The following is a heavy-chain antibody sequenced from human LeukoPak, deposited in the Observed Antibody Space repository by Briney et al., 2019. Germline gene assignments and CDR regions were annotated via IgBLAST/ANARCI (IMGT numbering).Heavy chain of an antibody. CDR2: ISYDGSNK. D-gene: IGHD4-17*01. Sequence: PGGSLRLSCAASGVTFSSYAMHWVRQAPGKGLEWVAVISYDGSNKYYTDTVKGRFTISRDNSKNTLYLQMNSLRAEDTAVYYCARESWPPASTETYYYYGMDVWGQGTTVTVSS. J-gene: IGHJ6*02. V-gene: IGHV3-30-3*01. CDR3: ARESWPPASTETYYYYGMDV. CDR1: GVTFSSYA.